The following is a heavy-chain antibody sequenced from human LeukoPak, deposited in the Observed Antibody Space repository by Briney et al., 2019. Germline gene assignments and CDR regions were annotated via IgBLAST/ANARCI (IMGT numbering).Heavy chain of an antibody. CDR3: ARTSAARMAFDI. CDR1: GGSISSYY. CDR2: IYYSGST. D-gene: IGHD6-13*01. J-gene: IGHJ3*02. V-gene: IGHV4-59*01. Sequence: SETLSLTCTVSGGSISSYYWSWIRQPPGKGLEWIGYIYYSGSTNYNPSLKSRVTISVDTSKNQFSLKLSSVTAADTAVYYCARTSAARMAFDIWGQGTMVTVSS.